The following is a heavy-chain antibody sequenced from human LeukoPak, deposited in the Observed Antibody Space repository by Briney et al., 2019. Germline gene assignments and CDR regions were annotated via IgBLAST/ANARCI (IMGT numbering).Heavy chain of an antibody. Sequence: GVSLRLSCAASGFTVSSNYMNWVRRAPGKGLEWVSVIYSDGSTYYADSVKGRFTISRDNSKNTLYLQMNSLRVEDTAMYYCARLTVSGQLDYWGQGTLVTVSS. D-gene: IGHD6-19*01. CDR1: GFTVSSNY. CDR2: IYSDGST. CDR3: ARLTVSGQLDY. J-gene: IGHJ4*02. V-gene: IGHV3-66*01.